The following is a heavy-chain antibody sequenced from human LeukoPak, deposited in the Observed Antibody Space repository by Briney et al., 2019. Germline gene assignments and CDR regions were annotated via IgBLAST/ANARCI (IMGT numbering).Heavy chain of an antibody. J-gene: IGHJ2*01. D-gene: IGHD6-19*01. CDR3: ATALYPPDILAVAGPYWYFDL. CDR2: IYYTGST. V-gene: IGHV4-39*07. Sequence: SETLSLTCTVSGGSISSSSYYWAWIRQPPGKGLEWIGSIYYTGSTNYNPSLKSRVTISVDTSKNQFSLKLSSVTAADTAVYYCATALYPPDILAVAGPYWYFDLWGRGTLVAVSS. CDR1: GGSISSSSYY.